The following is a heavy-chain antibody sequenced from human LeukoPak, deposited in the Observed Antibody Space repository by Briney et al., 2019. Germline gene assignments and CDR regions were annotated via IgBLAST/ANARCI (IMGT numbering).Heavy chain of an antibody. CDR2: IRYDGSNK. CDR3: AKNWWRGVNYYDSSGYLGLHFSQDDY. CDR1: GFTFSSYG. J-gene: IGHJ4*02. Sequence: PGGSLRLSCAASGFTFSSYGMHWVRQAPGKGLEWVAFIRYDGSNKYYADSVKGRFTISRDNSKNTLYLQMNSLRAEDTAVYYCAKNWWRGVNYYDSSGYLGLHFSQDDYWGQGTLVTVSS. V-gene: IGHV3-30*02. D-gene: IGHD3-22*01.